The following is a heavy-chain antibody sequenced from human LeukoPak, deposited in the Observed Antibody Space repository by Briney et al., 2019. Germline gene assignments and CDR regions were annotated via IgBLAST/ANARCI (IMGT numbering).Heavy chain of an antibody. V-gene: IGHV4-61*02. CDR1: GGSISSGSYY. CDR3: ARVPIVVITSTRAFDI. CDR2: IYTSGST. D-gene: IGHD3-22*01. J-gene: IGHJ3*02. Sequence: SETLSLTCTVSGGSISSGSYYWSWIRQPAGKGLEWIGRIYTSGSTNYNPSLKSRVTISVDTSKNQFSLKLSSVTAADTAAYYCARVPIVVITSTRAFDIWGQGTMVTVSS.